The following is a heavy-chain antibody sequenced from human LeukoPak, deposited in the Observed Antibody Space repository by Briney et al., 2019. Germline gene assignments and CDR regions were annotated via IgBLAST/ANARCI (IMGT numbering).Heavy chain of an antibody. CDR1: GGSISSGGYY. Sequence: SGTLSLTCTVSGGSISSGGYYWSWIRQHPGKGLEWIGYIYYSGSTYYNPSLKSRVTISVDTSKNQFSLKLSSVTAADTAVYYCARWSYGDYRRYYYYYGMDVWGQGTTVTVSS. J-gene: IGHJ6*02. D-gene: IGHD4-17*01. V-gene: IGHV4-31*03. CDR3: ARWSYGDYRRYYYYYGMDV. CDR2: IYYSGST.